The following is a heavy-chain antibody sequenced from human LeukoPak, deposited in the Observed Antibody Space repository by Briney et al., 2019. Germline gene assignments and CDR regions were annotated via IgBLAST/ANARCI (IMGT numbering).Heavy chain of an antibody. Sequence: GGSLRLSCAASGFTFSDYWMSWVRQAPGKGLEWVANVKQDGSEKFYVDSVKGRFTISRDNAKNSLYLQMNSLRVGDTAVYYCARPTTVGSLFDYWGQGTLVTVSS. D-gene: IGHD4-17*01. J-gene: IGHJ4*02. CDR2: VKQDGSEK. CDR1: GFTFSDYW. V-gene: IGHV3-7*01. CDR3: ARPTTVGSLFDY.